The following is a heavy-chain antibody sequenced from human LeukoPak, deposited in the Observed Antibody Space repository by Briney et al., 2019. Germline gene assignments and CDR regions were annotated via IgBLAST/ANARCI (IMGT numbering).Heavy chain of an antibody. V-gene: IGHV3-23*01. CDR1: GFTFSNYG. CDR3: SKWKAIVLVPAARSPIDY. J-gene: IGHJ4*02. CDR2: ISGSGVTT. Sequence: GGSLRLSCAASGFTFSNYGMSWVRQAPGKGLEWVSAISGSGVTTYYADSVKVRFTISRDNSKHTLYLQMNSLRAEDTAVYYCSKWKAIVLVPAARSPIDYWGQGTLVTVSS. D-gene: IGHD2-2*01.